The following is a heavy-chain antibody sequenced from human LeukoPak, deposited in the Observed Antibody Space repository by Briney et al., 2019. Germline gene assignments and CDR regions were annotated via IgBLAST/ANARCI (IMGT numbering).Heavy chain of an antibody. V-gene: IGHV3-15*01. CDR2: IKSNTDGGTT. Sequence: GGSLRLSCAASGFTFSNAWMSWVRQAPGKGLEWVGRIKSNTDGGTTDYAAPVKGRFTISRDDSKNTLYLQMNSLKTEDTAVYYCTWGSGWYSGMDVWGQGTTVTVSS. CDR1: GFTFSNAW. CDR3: TWGSGWYSGMDV. J-gene: IGHJ6*02. D-gene: IGHD6-19*01.